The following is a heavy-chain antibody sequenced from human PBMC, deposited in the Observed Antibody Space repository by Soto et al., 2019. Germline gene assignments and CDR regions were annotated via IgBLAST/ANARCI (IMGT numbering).Heavy chain of an antibody. CDR2: IIPILGIA. Sequence: QVQLVQSGAEVKKPGSSVKVSCKASGGTFSSYTISWVRQAPGQGLEWMGRIIPILGIANSAQKFQGRVTITADKSTSTAYMELSSLRSEDTAVYYCARDGVYYYVSGNYYYGMDVWGQGTTVTVSS. CDR1: GGTFSSYT. D-gene: IGHD3-10*01. J-gene: IGHJ6*02. V-gene: IGHV1-69*08. CDR3: ARDGVYYYVSGNYYYGMDV.